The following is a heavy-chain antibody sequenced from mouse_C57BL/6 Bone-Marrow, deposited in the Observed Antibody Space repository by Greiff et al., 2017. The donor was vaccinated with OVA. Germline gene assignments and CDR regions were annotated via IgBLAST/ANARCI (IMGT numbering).Heavy chain of an antibody. Sequence: VQLQQSGAELVKPGASVKLSCKASGYTFTSYWMHWVKQRPGRGLEWIGRIDPNSGGTKYNEKFKSKATLTVDKPSSTAYMQLGSLTSEDAAVYYCARGSYYGSKGGYAMDYWGQGTSVTVSS. CDR2: IDPNSGGT. CDR1: GYTFTSYW. CDR3: ARGSYYGSKGGYAMDY. V-gene: IGHV1-72*01. J-gene: IGHJ4*01. D-gene: IGHD1-1*01.